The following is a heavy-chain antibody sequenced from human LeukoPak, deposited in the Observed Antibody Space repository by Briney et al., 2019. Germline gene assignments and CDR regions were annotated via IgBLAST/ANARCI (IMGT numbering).Heavy chain of an antibody. J-gene: IGHJ4*02. CDR2: MNNDGSGT. Sequence: GGSLRLSCAASGLTLSNYWMHWVRQAPGKGLVWVSRMNNDGSGTTYADSVRGRFTISRDNAKNTLYLQMNSLRAEDTALYYCAKGITAADTGLDYWGQGTLVTVSS. V-gene: IGHV3-74*01. CDR1: GLTLSNYW. D-gene: IGHD6-13*01. CDR3: AKGITAADTGLDY.